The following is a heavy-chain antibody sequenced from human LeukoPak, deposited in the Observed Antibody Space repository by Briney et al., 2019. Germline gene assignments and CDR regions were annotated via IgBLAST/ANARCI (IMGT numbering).Heavy chain of an antibody. J-gene: IGHJ4*02. CDR3: AKEAVGATYFDY. CDR1: GFTFDDYA. D-gene: IGHD1-26*01. V-gene: IGHV3-9*01. Sequence: GGSLRLSCAASGFTFDDYAMHWVRQAPGKGLEWVSGISWNSGSIGYADSVKGRFTISRDNAKNSLYLQMTSLRAEDTALYYCAKEAVGATYFDYWGQGTLVTISS. CDR2: ISWNSGSI.